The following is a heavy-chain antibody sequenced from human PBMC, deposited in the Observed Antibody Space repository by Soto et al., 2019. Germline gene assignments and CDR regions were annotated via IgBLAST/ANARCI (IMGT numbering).Heavy chain of an antibody. CDR3: AQCPYQLLGASAFDI. CDR2: IYYSGST. Sequence: QVQLQESGPGLVKPSQTLSLTCTVSGGSISSSAYYWGWIRQHPGEGREWIGYIYYSGSTYYNPSLKSRVTISVDTSKNQFSLRLTSVTAADTAVYYCAQCPYQLLGASAFDIWGQGTMVTVSS. D-gene: IGHD2-2*01. V-gene: IGHV4-31*03. J-gene: IGHJ3*02. CDR1: GGSISSSAYY.